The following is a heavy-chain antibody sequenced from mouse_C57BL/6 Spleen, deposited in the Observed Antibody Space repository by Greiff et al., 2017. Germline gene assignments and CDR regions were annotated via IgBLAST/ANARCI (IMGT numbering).Heavy chain of an antibody. CDR2: IHPNSGST. CDR3: ARLEGYFDV. CDR1: GYTFTSYW. V-gene: IGHV1-64*01. Sequence: QVHVKQSGAELVKPGASVKLSCKASGYTFTSYWMHWVKQRPGQGLEWIGMIHPNSGSTNYNEKFKSKATLTVDKSSSTAYMQLSSLTSEDSAVYYCARLEGYFDVWGTGTTVTVSS. J-gene: IGHJ1*03.